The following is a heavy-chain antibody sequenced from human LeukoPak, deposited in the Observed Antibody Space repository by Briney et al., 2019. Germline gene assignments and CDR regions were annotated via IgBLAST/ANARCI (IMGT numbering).Heavy chain of an antibody. CDR1: GFTFSSYA. J-gene: IGHJ4*02. D-gene: IGHD3-10*01. V-gene: IGHV3-7*01. CDR3: AATYYYGSGSGGGFDY. CDR2: IKQDGSEK. Sequence: PGGSLRLSCAASGFTFSSYAMSWVRQAPGKGLEWVANIKQDGSEKYYVDSVKGRFTISRDNAKNSLYLQMNSLRAEDTAVYYCAATYYYGSGSGGGFDYWGQGTLVTVSS.